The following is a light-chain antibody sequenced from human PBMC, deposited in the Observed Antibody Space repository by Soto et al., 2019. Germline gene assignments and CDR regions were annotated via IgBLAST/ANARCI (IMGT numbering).Light chain of an antibody. V-gene: IGKV3-15*01. J-gene: IGKJ1*01. CDR1: QSVRSN. CDR2: DAS. CDR3: QQYNYWPPWT. Sequence: EIVMTQSPVTLSVSPWEIATLSCRASQSVRSNLAWYQQKPGQAPRLLMYDASTRATGIPARFSGSGSGTELTLTISSLQSEDFAVYYCQQYNYWPPWTFGQGTKVDIK.